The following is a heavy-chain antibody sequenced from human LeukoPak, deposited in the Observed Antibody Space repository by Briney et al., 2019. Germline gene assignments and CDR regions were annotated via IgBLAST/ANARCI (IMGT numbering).Heavy chain of an antibody. CDR3: AKDSGILSYYYYGMDV. Sequence: GGSLRLSCAASGFTFSSYAMSWVRQAPGKGLEWVAVISYDGSNKYHADSVKGRFTISRDNSKNTLYLQMNSLRAEDTAVYYCAKDSGILSYYYYGMDVWGQGTTVTVSS. V-gene: IGHV3-30*18. CDR2: ISYDGSNK. J-gene: IGHJ6*02. CDR1: GFTFSSYA. D-gene: IGHD2-15*01.